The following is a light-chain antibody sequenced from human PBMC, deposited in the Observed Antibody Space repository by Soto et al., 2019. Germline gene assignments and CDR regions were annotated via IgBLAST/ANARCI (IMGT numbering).Light chain of an antibody. CDR3: SSYTSTTTLYV. V-gene: IGLV2-14*03. Sequence: QSALTQPASVSGSPGQSITISCTGTNRDVGPYDYVSWYQHHPGKSPTLMIFDVSNRPSGVSNRFSGYKSGNTASLTISGLQAEFQAAYFCSSYTSTTTLYVFGTATKFTVL. CDR2: DVS. CDR1: NRDVGPYDY. J-gene: IGLJ1*01.